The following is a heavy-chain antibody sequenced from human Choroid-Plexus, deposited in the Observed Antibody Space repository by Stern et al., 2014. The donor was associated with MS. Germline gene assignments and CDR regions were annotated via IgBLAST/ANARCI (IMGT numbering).Heavy chain of an antibody. J-gene: IGHJ5*02. D-gene: IGHD2/OR15-2a*01. CDR2: VSYEGSNK. V-gene: IGHV3-30*18. CDR3: AKDRQYLTYFFDH. CDR1: GFTFGSCS. Sequence: VQLVESGGGVVQPGRPLRLSCVASGFTFGSCSMHWVRQAPGKGLGWGAGVSYEGSNKDYANSVKGRFTIARDNSQNTLYMQMSSLRPEDTAVYYCAKDRQYLTYFFDHWGQGSLVTVSS.